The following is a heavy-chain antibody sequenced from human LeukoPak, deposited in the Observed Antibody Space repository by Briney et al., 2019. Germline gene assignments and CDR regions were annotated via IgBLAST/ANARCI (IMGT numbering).Heavy chain of an antibody. D-gene: IGHD5-18*01. CDR2: IYYTGT. CDR1: GGSVTDYY. J-gene: IGHJ6*03. CDR3: ARGRAGRGYSYVIYYYYYMDV. Sequence: SETLSLTCTVSGGSVTDYYWSWIRQSPGKGLEWIGYIYYTGTGYNPSLKSRVTISVDTSKNQFSLKLSSVTAADTAVYYCARGRAGRGYSYVIYYYYYMDVWGKGTTVTVSS. V-gene: IGHV4-59*02.